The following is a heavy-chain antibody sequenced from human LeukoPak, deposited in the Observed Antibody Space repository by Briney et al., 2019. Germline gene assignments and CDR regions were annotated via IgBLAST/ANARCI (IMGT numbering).Heavy chain of an antibody. Sequence: ASVKVSCTASGYTFTGYYMHWVRQAPGQGLEWMGWINPNSGGTNYAQKFQGRVTMTRDTSISTAYMELSRLRSDDTAVYYCARDLGTGTPPYSWGQGTLVTVSS. CDR1: GYTFTGYY. D-gene: IGHD1-7*01. V-gene: IGHV1-2*02. CDR2: INPNSGGT. J-gene: IGHJ4*02. CDR3: ARDLGTGTPPYS.